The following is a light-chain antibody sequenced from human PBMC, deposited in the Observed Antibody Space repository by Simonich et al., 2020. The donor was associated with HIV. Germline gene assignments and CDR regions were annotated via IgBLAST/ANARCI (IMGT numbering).Light chain of an antibody. CDR1: QSLLHNSNNKKY. J-gene: IGKJ1*01. CDR2: WAS. Sequence: DIVMTQSPDSLAVSLGERATINCKSSQSLLHNSNNKKYLTWYQQKPGQAPNLLIYWASTRESGIPDRFSGSGSATDFTLTISSLQSEDFAVYYCQQYNNWPPWTFGQGTKVEIK. CDR3: QQYNNWPPWT. V-gene: IGKV4-1*01.